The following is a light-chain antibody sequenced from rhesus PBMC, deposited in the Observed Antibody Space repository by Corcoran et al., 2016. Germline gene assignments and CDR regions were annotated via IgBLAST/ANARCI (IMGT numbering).Light chain of an antibody. CDR3: QHYYDNPFT. J-gene: IGKJ3*01. CDR2: AAS. CDR1: QNIYRN. V-gene: IGKV1S12*01. Sequence: DIQMTQSPSALSASVGDRVTISCRASQNIYRNLAWYQQKPGKAPKLLIYAASSLQTGIPSRFSGRGSGTDFTLPFSSLKPEDSAAYYCQHYYDNPFTFGPGTKLDIK.